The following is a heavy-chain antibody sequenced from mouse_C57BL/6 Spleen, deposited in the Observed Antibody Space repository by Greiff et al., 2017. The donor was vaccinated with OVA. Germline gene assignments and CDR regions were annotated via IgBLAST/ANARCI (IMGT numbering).Heavy chain of an antibody. V-gene: IGHV7-1*01. D-gene: IGHD2-1*01. J-gene: IGHJ4*01. CDR1: GFTFSDFY. Sequence: EVMLVESGGGLVQSGRSLRLSCATSGFTFSDFYMEWVRQAPGKGLEWIAASRNKANDYTTAYSASVKGRFIVSRDTSQSILYLQMNALRAEDTAIYYCARDLLPDYYAMDYWGQGTSVTVSS. CDR3: ARDLLPDYYAMDY. CDR2: SRNKANDYTT.